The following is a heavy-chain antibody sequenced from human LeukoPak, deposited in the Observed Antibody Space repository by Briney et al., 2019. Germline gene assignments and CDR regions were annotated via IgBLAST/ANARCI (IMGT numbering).Heavy chain of an antibody. CDR1: GFTFSSYG. V-gene: IGHV3-30*03. CDR2: ISYDGSNK. D-gene: IGHD3-16*02. Sequence: HPGGSLRLSCAASGFTFSSYGMHWVRQAPGKGLEWVAVISYDGSNKYYADSVKGRFTTSRDNSESTVSLQMKSLRVEDTAVYYCARVRYSSVGSRGFDHWGQGTLVTVSS. J-gene: IGHJ4*02. CDR3: ARVRYSSVGSRGFDH.